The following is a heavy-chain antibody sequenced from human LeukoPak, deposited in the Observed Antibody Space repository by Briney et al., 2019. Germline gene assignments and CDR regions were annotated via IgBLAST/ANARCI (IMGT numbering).Heavy chain of an antibody. CDR2: IWYDGSNI. CDR3: ARARNNYDSSSYSALDY. Sequence: PGGSLRLCCAASGFTFSSYGMHWVRQAPGRGLEWLAVIWYDGSNIYYADSVKGRFAISRDNSKNTLYLQMNSLRAEDTAVYYCARARNNYDSSSYSALDYWGQGTLVTVSS. CDR1: GFTFSSYG. V-gene: IGHV3-33*01. J-gene: IGHJ4*02. D-gene: IGHD3-22*01.